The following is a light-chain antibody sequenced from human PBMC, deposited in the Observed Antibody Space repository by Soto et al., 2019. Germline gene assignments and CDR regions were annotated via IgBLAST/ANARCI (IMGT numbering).Light chain of an antibody. CDR1: QXVLYSSNNQNY. CDR2: GAS. CDR3: QQYYSTPS. J-gene: IGKJ4*01. Sequence: DIVMIQSPDCLALSVCEMRTTNCKXSQXVLYSSNNQNYLAWSTQKPGRPPKRLIYGASTRESGVHDRFIVSGSGTDFTLTISSLQAEELAVYDCQQYYSTPSFGGGTKVDI. V-gene: IGKV4-1*01.